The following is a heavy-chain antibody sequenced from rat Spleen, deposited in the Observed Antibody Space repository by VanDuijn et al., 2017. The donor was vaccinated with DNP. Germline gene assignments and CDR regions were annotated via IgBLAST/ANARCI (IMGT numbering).Heavy chain of an antibody. CDR1: GFSLTSYH. CDR3: TRDGSPYYSSYMDVMDA. Sequence: QVQLKESGPGLVQPSQTLSLTCTVSGFSLTSYHVSWVRQPPGKGLEWMGIIWTGGTTAYNSLLKSRLSISRDTSKSQVFLKMNSLQTEDTAIYYCTRDGSPYYSSYMDVMDAWGQGASVTVSS. J-gene: IGHJ4*01. D-gene: IGHD1-2*01. CDR2: IWTGGTT. V-gene: IGHV2-43*01.